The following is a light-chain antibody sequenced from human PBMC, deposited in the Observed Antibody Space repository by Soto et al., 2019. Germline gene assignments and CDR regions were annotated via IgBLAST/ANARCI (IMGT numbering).Light chain of an antibody. CDR3: QQYGSSPRT. Sequence: EIVLTQSPATLSLSPGERATLSCRASQSVGNNLAWYQQKPGQPPRLLIFDASARATGIPDRFSGSGTGTDFTLTISRLEPEDFAVYYCQQYGSSPRTFGQGTKVAIK. V-gene: IGKV3-20*01. CDR2: DAS. J-gene: IGKJ1*01. CDR1: QSVGNN.